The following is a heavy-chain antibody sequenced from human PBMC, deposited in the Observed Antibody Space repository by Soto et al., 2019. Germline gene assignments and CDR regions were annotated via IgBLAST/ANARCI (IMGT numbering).Heavy chain of an antibody. CDR1: GGSISSYY. J-gene: IGHJ4*02. CDR3: ARGQLGRGYGGYAPARRGYFDY. V-gene: IGHV4-59*01. CDR2: IYYSGST. Sequence: PSETLSLTCTVSGGSISSYYWSWIRQPPGKGLEWIGYIYYSGSTNYNPSLKSRVTISVDTSKNQFSLKLSSVTAADTAVYYCARGQLGRGYGGYAPARRGYFDYWGQGTLVTVSS. D-gene: IGHD5-12*01.